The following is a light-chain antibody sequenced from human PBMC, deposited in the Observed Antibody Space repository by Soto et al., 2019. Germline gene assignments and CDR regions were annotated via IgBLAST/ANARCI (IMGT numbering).Light chain of an antibody. V-gene: IGKV4-1*01. Sequence: DIVMTQSPDSLAMSQCETATINCKSSQSVLYSSNNYNYLAWYQQKPGQPPKLLITWASTREPGVSGRFSGSGSGTDFTLTINRLQAEDVAVYYCQKYYSTPITFGQGTRLEIK. CDR3: QKYYSTPIT. J-gene: IGKJ5*01. CDR2: WAS. CDR1: QSVLYSSNNYNY.